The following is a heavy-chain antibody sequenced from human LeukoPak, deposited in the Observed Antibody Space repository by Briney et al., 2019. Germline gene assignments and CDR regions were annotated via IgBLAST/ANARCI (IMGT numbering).Heavy chain of an antibody. CDR1: GVTFCSYS. V-gene: IGHV3-21*01. J-gene: IGHJ4*02. D-gene: IGHD3-10*01. CDR3: ARDSYYGSGSYYFDY. CDR2: ISSSSSYI. Sequence: GGSLRLSCAASGVTFCSYSMNWVRQAPGKGLEWVSSISSSSSYIYYADSVKGRFTISRDNAKNSLYLQMNSLRAEDTAVYYCARDSYYGSGSYYFDYWGQGNLVTVSS.